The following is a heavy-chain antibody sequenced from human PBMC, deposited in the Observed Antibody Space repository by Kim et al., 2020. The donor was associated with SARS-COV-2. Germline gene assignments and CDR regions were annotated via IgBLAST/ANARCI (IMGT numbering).Heavy chain of an antibody. D-gene: IGHD6-13*01. CDR1: GFTFSSYE. Sequence: GGSLRLSCAASGFTFSSYEMNWVRQAPGKGLEWVSYISSSGSTIYYADSVKGRFTISRDNAKNSLYLQMNSLRAEDTAVYYCAREEPHYSSSWYDYYYYGIDVWGQGTTVTVSS. CDR2: ISSSGSTI. J-gene: IGHJ6*02. V-gene: IGHV3-48*03. CDR3: AREEPHYSSSWYDYYYYGIDV.